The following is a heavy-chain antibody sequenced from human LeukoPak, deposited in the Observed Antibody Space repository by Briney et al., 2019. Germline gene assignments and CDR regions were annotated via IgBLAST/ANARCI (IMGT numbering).Heavy chain of an antibody. CDR2: IIPILGIA. CDR3: ASIPDQLQNKAIWDC. V-gene: IGHV1-69*04. J-gene: IGHJ4*02. CDR1: GGTFSIYA. Sequence: SVKVSCTASGGTFSIYAISWVRQAPGQGLEWMGRIIPILGIANYAQKFQGRVTITADKSTSTAYMELSSLRSEDTAVYYCASIPDQLQNKAIWDCWGQGTLVTVSS. D-gene: IGHD2-2*01.